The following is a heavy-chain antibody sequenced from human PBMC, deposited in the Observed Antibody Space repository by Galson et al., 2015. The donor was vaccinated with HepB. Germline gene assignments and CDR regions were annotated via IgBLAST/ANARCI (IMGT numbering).Heavy chain of an antibody. J-gene: IGHJ3*02. CDR2: ISSNSSYI. CDR1: GFTFSSYS. V-gene: IGHV3-21*01. CDR3: ASDVGYYGSGSYDDACDI. Sequence: SLRLSCAASGFTFSSYSMNWVRQAPGKGLEWVSSISSNSSYIYHADSVKVRFTISRDNAKNSLYLQMNSLRAEDTAVYYCASDVGYYGSGSYDDACDIWGPGTMVTAS. D-gene: IGHD3-10*01.